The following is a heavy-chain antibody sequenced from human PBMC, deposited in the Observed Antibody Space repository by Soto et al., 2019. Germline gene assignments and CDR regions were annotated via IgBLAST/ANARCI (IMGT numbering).Heavy chain of an antibody. Sequence: QVQLQQWGAGLLKPSETLSLTCAVYGGSFSGYYWSWIRQPPGKGLEWIGEINHSGSTNYNPSLKSRVTISVDTSKNQFSLKLSSVTAADTAEYYCASWGYCGGDCYYNWFDPWGQGTLVTVSS. CDR3: ASWGYCGGDCYYNWFDP. CDR2: INHSGST. V-gene: IGHV4-34*01. J-gene: IGHJ5*02. CDR1: GGSFSGYY. D-gene: IGHD2-21*02.